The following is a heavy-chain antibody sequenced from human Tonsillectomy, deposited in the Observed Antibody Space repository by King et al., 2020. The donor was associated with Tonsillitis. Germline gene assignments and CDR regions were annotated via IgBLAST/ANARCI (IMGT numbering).Heavy chain of an antibody. V-gene: IGHV4-34*01. D-gene: IGHD3-3*01. Sequence: VQLQQWGAGLLKPSETLSLTCAVDGGSFSTYYWSWIRQPPGKGLEWIGEINHIGSTKYNPSFKSGVTISLDTSKNQFSLKVSSATAADTSLYYCARGSLTIFGVAPHYWGQGTLVTVSS. CDR3: ARGSLTIFGVAPHY. CDR2: INHIGST. J-gene: IGHJ4*02. CDR1: GGSFSTYY.